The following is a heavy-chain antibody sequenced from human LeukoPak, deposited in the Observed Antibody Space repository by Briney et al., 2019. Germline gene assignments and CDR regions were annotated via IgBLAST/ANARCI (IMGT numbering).Heavy chain of an antibody. D-gene: IGHD6-19*01. CDR2: ISWDGGGT. Sequence: GGSLRLSCAASGFTFDDYAMHWVRQAPGKGLEWVSLISWDGGGTYYADSVKGRFTISRDNSRNSLYLQMNSLRAEDTALYYCAKDASSGWYIDYWGQGTLVTVSS. J-gene: IGHJ4*02. CDR1: GFTFDDYA. V-gene: IGHV3-43D*03. CDR3: AKDASSGWYIDY.